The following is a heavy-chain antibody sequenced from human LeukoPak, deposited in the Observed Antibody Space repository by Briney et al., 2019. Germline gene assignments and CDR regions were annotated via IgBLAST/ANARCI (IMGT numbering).Heavy chain of an antibody. V-gene: IGHV3-23*01. J-gene: IGHJ3*02. Sequence: GGSLRLSCAASGFTFSSYAMTWGRQAPGKWLEWVSAVSGNGGRTYYADSVKGRFTISRDNSKNTLYLQMNSLRAEDTAIYYCAKDRDDYGDPETFNIWGQGTMVTVSP. CDR2: VSGNGGRT. CDR3: AKDRDDYGDPETFNI. CDR1: GFTFSSYA. D-gene: IGHD4-17*01.